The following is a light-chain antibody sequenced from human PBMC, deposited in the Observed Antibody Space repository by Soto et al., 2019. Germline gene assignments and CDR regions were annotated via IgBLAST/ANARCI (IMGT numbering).Light chain of an antibody. V-gene: IGKV3-15*01. CDR3: QQYNNWPPLT. CDR2: GAS. Sequence: EIVMTHSPATLSVSPGERATISCRASQGVSSNLAWYQQKPGQAPRRLIYGASTRATGIPARFSGSGSGTEFTLTISSMQSADFAVYYCQQYNNWPPLTFGGGTKVEIK. J-gene: IGKJ4*01. CDR1: QGVSSN.